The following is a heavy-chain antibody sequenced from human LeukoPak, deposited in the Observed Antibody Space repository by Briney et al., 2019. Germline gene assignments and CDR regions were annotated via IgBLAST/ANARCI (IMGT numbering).Heavy chain of an antibody. CDR1: GFTFSSYG. CDR3: AKSGYCYDSSGYKQYYYYYYMDV. D-gene: IGHD3-22*01. CDR2: ISYDGSNK. J-gene: IGHJ6*03. V-gene: IGHV3-30*18. Sequence: PGGSLRLSCAASGFTFSSYGMHWVRQAPGKGLEWVAVISYDGSNKYYADSVKGRFTISRDNSKNTLYLQMNSLRAEDTAVYYCAKSGYCYDSSGYKQYYYYYYMDVWGKGTTVTVSS.